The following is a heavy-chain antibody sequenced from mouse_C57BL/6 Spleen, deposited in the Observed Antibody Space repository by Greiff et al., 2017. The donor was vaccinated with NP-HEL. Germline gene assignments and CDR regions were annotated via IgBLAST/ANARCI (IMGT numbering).Heavy chain of an antibody. CDR1: GYAFSSSW. Sequence: VQLQQSGPELVKPGASVKISCKASGYAFSSSWMNWVKQRPGKGLEWIGRIYPGGGDTNYNGKFKDKATLTADKSSSTAYMQLSSLTSEDSAVYFCARNSQCYWYFDDWGTGTPVTVSS. CDR2: IYPGGGDT. J-gene: IGHJ1*03. V-gene: IGHV1-82*01. CDR3: ARNSQCYWYFDD.